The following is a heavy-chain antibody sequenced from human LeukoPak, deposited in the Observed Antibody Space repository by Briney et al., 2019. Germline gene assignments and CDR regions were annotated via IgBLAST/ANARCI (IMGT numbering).Heavy chain of an antibody. Sequence: ASVKVSCKASGYTFTSYAMHWVRQAPGQRLEWMGWINAGNGNTKYSQKFQGRVTITRDTSASTAYMELSSLRSEDTAVYYCARDWEGVSSGYYYYRDFDYWGQGTLVTVSS. V-gene: IGHV1-3*01. J-gene: IGHJ4*02. D-gene: IGHD3-22*01. CDR1: GYTFTSYA. CDR2: INAGNGNT. CDR3: ARDWEGVSSGYYYYRDFDY.